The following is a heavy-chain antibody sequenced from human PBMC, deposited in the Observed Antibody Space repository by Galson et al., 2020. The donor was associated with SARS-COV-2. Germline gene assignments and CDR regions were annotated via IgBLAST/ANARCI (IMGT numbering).Heavy chain of an antibody. Sequence: SETLSLTCTVSGSPISSGYYWGWIRQSPGKGLEWIGNFYHGGSTYHSPSLRSRVTISVDTSKNQFSLKLSSVTAADTAVYVCARDGYASGSFDYWGQGTPVTVSS. CDR2: FYHGGST. CDR1: GSPISSGYY. V-gene: IGHV4-38-2*02. J-gene: IGHJ4*02. CDR3: ARDGYASGSFDY. D-gene: IGHD3-10*01.